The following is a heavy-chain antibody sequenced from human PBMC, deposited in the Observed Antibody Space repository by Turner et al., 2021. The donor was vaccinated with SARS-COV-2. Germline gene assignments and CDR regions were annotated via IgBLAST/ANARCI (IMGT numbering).Heavy chain of an antibody. CDR1: GGSFSGYY. Sequence: QVQLQQWGAGLFNPSETLSLTCAVYGGSFSGYYWTWIRQPPEKGLEWIGEIHPSGTTYHNPSLKGRVTMSVDTSKNQFYLKVSSVTAADTAVYYCAKGDDSRKSGLLWGQGTLVTVSS. J-gene: IGHJ4*02. CDR3: AKGDDSRKSGLL. V-gene: IGHV4-34*02. D-gene: IGHD2-15*01. CDR2: IHPSGTT.